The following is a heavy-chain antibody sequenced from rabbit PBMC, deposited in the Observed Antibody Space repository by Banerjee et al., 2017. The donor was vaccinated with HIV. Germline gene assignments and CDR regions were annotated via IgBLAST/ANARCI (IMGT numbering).Heavy chain of an antibody. CDR2: IYTDSRGYT. J-gene: IGHJ6*01. Sequence: QSLEESGGGLVQPEGSLTLTCTASGFTLSSYWMCWVRQAPGKGLEWIACIYTDSRGYTYYASWAKGRFTISKASSTTVTLQMTSLTAADTATYFCARGGGGYSLWGPGTLVTVS. CDR1: GFTLSSYW. V-gene: IGHV1S40*01. D-gene: IGHD7-1*01. CDR3: ARGGGGYSL.